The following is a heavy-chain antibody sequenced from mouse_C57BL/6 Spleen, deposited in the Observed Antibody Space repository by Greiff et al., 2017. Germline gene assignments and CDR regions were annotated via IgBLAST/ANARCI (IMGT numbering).Heavy chain of an antibody. CDR2: INPNNGGT. CDR1: GYTFTDYN. V-gene: IGHV1-22*01. CDR3: ASYYGYDEAMDY. D-gene: IGHD2-2*01. J-gene: IGHJ4*01. Sequence: VQLQQSGPELVKPGASVKMSCKASGYTFTDYNMHWVKQSHGKSLEWIGYINPNNGGTSYNQKFKGKATLTVNKSSSTAYMELRSLTSEDSAVYYCASYYGYDEAMDYWGQGTSVTVSS.